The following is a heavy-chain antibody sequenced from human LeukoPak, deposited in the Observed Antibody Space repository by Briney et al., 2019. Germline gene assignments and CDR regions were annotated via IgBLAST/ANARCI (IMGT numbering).Heavy chain of an antibody. J-gene: IGHJ5*02. D-gene: IGHD3-10*01. Sequence: GGSLRLSCAASGFTFSSYSMNWVRQAPGKGLEWVSSISSSSSYIYYADSVEARFTISRDNAKNSLYLQMNSLRAEDTAVYYCARGSRQQYYGSGSPQRFDPWGQGTLVTVSS. CDR3: ARGSRQQYYGSGSPQRFDP. CDR1: GFTFSSYS. CDR2: ISSSSSYI. V-gene: IGHV3-21*01.